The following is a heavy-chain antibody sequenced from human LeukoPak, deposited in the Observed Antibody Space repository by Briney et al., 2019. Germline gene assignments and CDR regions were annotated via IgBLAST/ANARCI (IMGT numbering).Heavy chain of an antibody. CDR2: ISSSGSTI. J-gene: IGHJ6*04. V-gene: IGHV3-48*03. CDR3: AELGITMIGGV. D-gene: IGHD3-10*02. Sequence: GGSLRLSCAASGFPLSSYAMNWVRQAAGKGLEWVSYISSSGSTIYYADSVKGRFTISRDNAKNSLYLQMNSLRAEDTAVYYCAELGITMIGGVWGKGTTVTISS. CDR1: GFPLSSYA.